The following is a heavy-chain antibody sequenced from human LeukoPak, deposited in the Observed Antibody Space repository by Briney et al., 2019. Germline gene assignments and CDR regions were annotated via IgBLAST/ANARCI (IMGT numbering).Heavy chain of an antibody. V-gene: IGHV3-11*03. Sequence: PGGSLRLSCAVSGFISSDYYMSWIRQAPGKGLEWVSYISNSRSYTNYADSVKGRFTISRDNAKNSLYLQMNSLRAEDTAIYYCALRGGTMVEGSDYWGQGTLVTVSS. CDR2: ISNSRSYT. D-gene: IGHD3-10*01. CDR1: GFISSDYY. CDR3: ALRGGTMVEGSDY. J-gene: IGHJ4*02.